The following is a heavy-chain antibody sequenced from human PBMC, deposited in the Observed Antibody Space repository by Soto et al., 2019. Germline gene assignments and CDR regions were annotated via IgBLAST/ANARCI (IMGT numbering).Heavy chain of an antibody. V-gene: IGHV3-23*01. D-gene: IGHD3-10*01. CDR3: AKDLMYYYGSGSLWYLDY. Sequence: EVQLLQSGGDLVQPGGSLRLSCAASGFTFSAYAMSWVRQAPGKGLEWVSAISGSGDRTYYADSVKGRFTISRDSSDNTQYLQMNSLRAEDTAIYYCAKDLMYYYGSGSLWYLDYWGQGTLVIVSS. CDR2: ISGSGDRT. CDR1: GFTFSAYA. J-gene: IGHJ4*02.